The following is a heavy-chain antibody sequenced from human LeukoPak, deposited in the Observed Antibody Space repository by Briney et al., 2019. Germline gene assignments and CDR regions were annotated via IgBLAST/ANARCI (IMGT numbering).Heavy chain of an antibody. D-gene: IGHD6-19*01. J-gene: IGHJ5*02. CDR1: GFTFSSYA. Sequence: GGSLRLSCAASGFTFSSYAMNWVRHAPGKGLGWVSRIRGRGGNTNYAGSVKGRFTISRDNSKTTLDLQMNSMRAEDTAVYYCARVAVASTWWFDTWGQGTQVTVSS. CDR2: IRGRGGNT. CDR3: ARVAVASTWWFDT. V-gene: IGHV3-23*01.